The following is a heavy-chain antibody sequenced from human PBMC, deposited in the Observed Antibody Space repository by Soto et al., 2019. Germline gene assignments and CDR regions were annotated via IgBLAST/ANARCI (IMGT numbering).Heavy chain of an antibody. V-gene: IGHV3-13*01. CDR3: AKSQEIGTHFFDS. CDR2: IGTAGDT. CDR1: GFTFSGFD. Sequence: GGSLRLSCEASGFTFSGFDMHWVRQPTGKGLEWVSSIGTAGDTYYAVSVKGRFTISRDNAKNSLSLQMNSLRAGDMAVYFCAKSQEIGTHFFDSWGQGTQVTV. J-gene: IGHJ4*02. D-gene: IGHD6-13*01.